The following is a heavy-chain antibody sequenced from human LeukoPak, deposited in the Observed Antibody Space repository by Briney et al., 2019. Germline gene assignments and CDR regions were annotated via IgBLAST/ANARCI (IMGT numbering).Heavy chain of an antibody. D-gene: IGHD6-13*01. V-gene: IGHV3-7*01. J-gene: IGHJ4*02. Sequence: GGSLRLSCAASGFTFSTYWMSWVRQAPGKGLEWVANINQDGSEKYYVDSVKGRFTISRDNVKNSLYLQMNSLKTEDTAVYYCARDRVWTVLYWGQGTLVTVSS. CDR3: ARDRVWTVLY. CDR2: INQDGSEK. CDR1: GFTFSTYW.